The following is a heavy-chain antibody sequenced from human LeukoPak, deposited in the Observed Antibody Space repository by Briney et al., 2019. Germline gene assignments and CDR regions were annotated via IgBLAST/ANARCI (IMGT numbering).Heavy chain of an antibody. CDR2: IYPSDSDT. CDR3: ARREATTEYFDF. CDR1: GYSFTSYW. V-gene: IGHV5-51*01. D-gene: IGHD1-7*01. J-gene: IGHJ4*02. Sequence: GESLKISCKGSGYSFTSYWIAWVRQMPGKGLEWMGVIYPSDSDTRYNPSFQGQVTISADRSFGTAYLQWGSLKASDSAMYYCARREATTEYFDFWGQGTLVTVSS.